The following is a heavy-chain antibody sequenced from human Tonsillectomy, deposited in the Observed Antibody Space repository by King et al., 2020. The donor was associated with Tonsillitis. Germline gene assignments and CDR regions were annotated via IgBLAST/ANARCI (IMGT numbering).Heavy chain of an antibody. CDR1: GGSFSRYY. V-gene: IGHV4-59*08. D-gene: IGHD3-16*01. CDR3: ARRWDYYDAKDFYLDS. Sequence: QLQESGPGLVRPSETLSLTCNVSGGSFSRYYWSWIRQAPGKRLEWIGFIFHSGSVSYNPSFESRVTISVDTSKSQVSLKLSSVTAADTAIYYCARRWDYYDAKDFYLDSWGRGTLAT. J-gene: IGHJ4*02. CDR2: IFHSGSV.